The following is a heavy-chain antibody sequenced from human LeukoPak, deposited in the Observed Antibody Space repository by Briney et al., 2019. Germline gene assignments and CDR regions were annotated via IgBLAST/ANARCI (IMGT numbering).Heavy chain of an antibody. CDR2: IYYSGST. CDR3: ARVATYYYDSSGYSDY. D-gene: IGHD3-22*01. V-gene: IGHV4-39*07. CDR1: GGSISSSSYY. Sequence: SETLSLTCTVSGGSISSSSYYWGWIRQPPGKGLEWIGSIYYSGSTYYNPSLKSRVTISVDTSKNQFSLKLSSVTAADTAVYYCARVATYYYDSSGYSDYRGQGTLVTVSS. J-gene: IGHJ4*02.